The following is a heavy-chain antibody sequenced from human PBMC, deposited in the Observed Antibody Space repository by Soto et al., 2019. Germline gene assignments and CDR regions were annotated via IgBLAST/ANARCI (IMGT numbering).Heavy chain of an antibody. CDR2: ISAYNGNT. V-gene: IGHV1-18*01. CDR1: GYNFISHS. D-gene: IGHD2-21*01. J-gene: IGHJ6*02. CDR3: ARGAFCGGAPGCRDMDV. Sequence: QIQLVQSGGEVKKPGASVKVSCKSSGYNFISHSITWVRQAPGQWLEWMGRISAYNGNTNHAQKFQGRLTMTTDTSTSTAHRELRSLRSVDTAVYYCARGAFCGGAPGCRDMDVWGQGTTVTVSS.